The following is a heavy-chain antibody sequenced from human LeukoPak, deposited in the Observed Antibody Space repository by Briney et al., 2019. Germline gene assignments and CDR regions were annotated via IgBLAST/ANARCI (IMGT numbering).Heavy chain of an antibody. Sequence: PGGSLRLSCAASGFTFSSYAMSWVRQAPGKGLEWVSAISGSGGSTYYADSVKGRFTISRDNSKNTLYLQMNSLRAEDTAVYYCARGSWYGDDVFDYWGQGTLVTVSS. D-gene: IGHD6-13*01. J-gene: IGHJ4*02. CDR2: ISGSGGST. CDR3: ARGSWYGDDVFDY. CDR1: GFTFSSYA. V-gene: IGHV3-23*01.